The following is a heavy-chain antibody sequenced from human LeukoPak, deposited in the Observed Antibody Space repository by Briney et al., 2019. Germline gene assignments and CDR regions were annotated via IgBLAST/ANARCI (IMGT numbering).Heavy chain of an antibody. CDR1: GYTFTSYG. D-gene: IGHD3-22*01. CDR3: ARDGDSSGYARY. Sequence: ASVKVSCKASGYTFTSYGISWVRQAPGQGLEWMGWISAYNGNTNYAQKLQGRVTMTRDTSTSTVYMELSSLRSEDTAVYYCARDGDSSGYARYWGQGTLVTVSS. CDR2: ISAYNGNT. J-gene: IGHJ4*02. V-gene: IGHV1-18*01.